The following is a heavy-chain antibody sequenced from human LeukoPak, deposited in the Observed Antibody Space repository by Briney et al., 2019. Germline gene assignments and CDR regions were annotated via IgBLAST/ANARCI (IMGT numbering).Heavy chain of an antibody. CDR2: ISGGGDGT. CDR3: AKDSLGSSSKNWFDP. Sequence: GGSLRLSCAASGFTFSSSAMSWVRQAPGKGLEWISTISGGGDGTYFADSVKGRFTISGDNSKNTLYLQMNSLRAEDTAVYYRAKDSLGSSSKNWFDPWGQGTLVTVSS. D-gene: IGHD6-13*01. J-gene: IGHJ5*02. CDR1: GFTFSSSA. V-gene: IGHV3-23*01.